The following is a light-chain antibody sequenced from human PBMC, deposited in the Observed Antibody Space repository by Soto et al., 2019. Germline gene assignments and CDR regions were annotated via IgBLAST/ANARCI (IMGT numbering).Light chain of an antibody. J-gene: IGKJ4*01. Sequence: EIVLTQSPATLSLSPGERATLSCRASQSINSYLAWYQQRPGQAPRLLIYDASNRATGIPARFSGSGSGTDFTLTISSLEPEDFAVYYCQQRSDLPLTFGGGTKVEIK. CDR2: DAS. CDR1: QSINSY. CDR3: QQRSDLPLT. V-gene: IGKV3-11*01.